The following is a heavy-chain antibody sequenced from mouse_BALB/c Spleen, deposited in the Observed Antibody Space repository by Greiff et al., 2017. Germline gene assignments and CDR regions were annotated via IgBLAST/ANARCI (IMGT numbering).Heavy chain of an antibody. Sequence: VQLQQSGAELVKPGASVKLSCTASGFNIKDTYMHWVKQRPEQGLEWIGRIDPANGNTKYDPKFQGKATITADTSSNTAYLQLRSLTSEDTAVYYCSSDNGEYFDDWGQGTTLTVSS. V-gene: IGHV14-3*02. CDR3: SSDNGEYFDD. D-gene: IGHD6-1*01. CDR2: IDPANGNT. J-gene: IGHJ2*01. CDR1: GFNIKDTY.